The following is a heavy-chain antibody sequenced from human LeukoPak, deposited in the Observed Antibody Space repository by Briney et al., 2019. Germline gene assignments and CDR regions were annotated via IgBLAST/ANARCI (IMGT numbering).Heavy chain of an antibody. D-gene: IGHD3-16*01. CDR1: GGSISSYY. CDR2: IYYSGST. CDR3: ARLWGENWFDP. V-gene: IGHV4-59*08. J-gene: IGHJ5*02. Sequence: SETLSLTCTVSGGSISSYYWSWIRQPPGKGLEWIGYIYYSGSTNYNPSLKSRVTISVDTSKNQFSLKLSSVTAADTAVYYCARLWGENWFDPWGQGTLVTVSS.